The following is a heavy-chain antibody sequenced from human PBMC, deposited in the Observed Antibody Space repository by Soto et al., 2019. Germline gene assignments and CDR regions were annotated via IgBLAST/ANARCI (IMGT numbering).Heavy chain of an antibody. CDR1: GGTFSSYA. Sequence: SVKVSCKASGGTFSSYAISWVRQAPGQGLEWMGGIIPIFGTANYAQKFQGRVTITADESTSTAYMELSSLRSEDTAVYYCARVSYDILTAGTGYYYGMDVWGQGTTVTVSS. D-gene: IGHD3-9*01. J-gene: IGHJ6*02. V-gene: IGHV1-69*13. CDR3: ARVSYDILTAGTGYYYGMDV. CDR2: IIPIFGTA.